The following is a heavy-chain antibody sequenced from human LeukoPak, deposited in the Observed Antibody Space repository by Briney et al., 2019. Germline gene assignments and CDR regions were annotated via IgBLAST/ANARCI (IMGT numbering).Heavy chain of an antibody. CDR2: ISSSSSYI. J-gene: IGHJ4*02. V-gene: IGHV3-21*01. D-gene: IGHD3-3*01. CDR3: ARGGFGVVPGPGY. Sequence: GGSLRLSCAASGFTFSSYSMNWVRQAPGKGLEWVSSISSSSSYIYYADSVKGRFTISRDNAKNSLYLQMNSLRAEDTAVYYCARGGFGVVPGPGYWGQGTLVTVSS. CDR1: GFTFSSYS.